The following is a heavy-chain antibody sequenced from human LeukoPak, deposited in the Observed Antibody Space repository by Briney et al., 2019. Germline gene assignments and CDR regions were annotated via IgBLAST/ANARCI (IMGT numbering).Heavy chain of an antibody. J-gene: IGHJ3*01. Sequence: SETLSLTCTVSGGSISSSNYYWGWIRQPPGKGLEWIGSIYYSGNAYYNPSLKSRVTISVDTSKNQFSLKLTSVTAADTAVYYCAHFKGGSFDFWGQGTMVTVSS. CDR2: IYYSGNA. CDR1: GGSISSSNYY. CDR3: AHFKGGSFDF. V-gene: IGHV4-39*01. D-gene: IGHD1-26*01.